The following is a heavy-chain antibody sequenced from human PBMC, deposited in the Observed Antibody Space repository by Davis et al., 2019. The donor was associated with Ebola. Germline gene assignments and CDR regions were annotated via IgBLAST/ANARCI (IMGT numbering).Heavy chain of an antibody. CDR3: AREYYGMDV. Sequence: GSLRLSCIVSGGSISSDYWSWIRQPPGQGLEWIGQIYYSGNTIYNPALKSRVTISVDTSKNQFSLKLSSVTAADTAIYYCAREYYGMDVWGQGTSVTVSS. V-gene: IGHV4-59*01. CDR1: GGSISSDY. J-gene: IGHJ6*02. CDR2: IYYSGNT.